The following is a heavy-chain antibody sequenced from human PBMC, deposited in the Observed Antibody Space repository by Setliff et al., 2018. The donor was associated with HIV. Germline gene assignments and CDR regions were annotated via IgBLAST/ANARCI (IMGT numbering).Heavy chain of an antibody. J-gene: IGHJ4*02. CDR2: ISGSGGDT. CDR3: ARLPSDPTAFFDY. CDR1: GFTFSSYA. D-gene: IGHD4-17*01. V-gene: IGHV3-21*01. Sequence: PGGSLRLSCASSGFTFSSYAMTWVRQAPGKGLECVAVISGSGGDTYYADSVKGRFTISRDNAKNSLYLQMNSLRAEDTAVYYCARLPSDPTAFFDYWGQGTLVTVSS.